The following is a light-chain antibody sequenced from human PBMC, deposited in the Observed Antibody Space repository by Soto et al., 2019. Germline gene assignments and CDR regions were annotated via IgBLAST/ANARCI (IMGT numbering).Light chain of an antibody. J-gene: IGLJ1*01. V-gene: IGLV2-8*01. CDR3: FSYADSNNFV. CDR1: NSDVGGSKY. Sequence: QSVPTQPPSASGSPGQSVSISCSGGNSDVGGSKYVSWYQVKPGKAPKLIIYEVNRRPEGAPYRFSGSKSGNTASLTVSGLQAEDEGDYYCFSYADSNNFVFGSGTKVTVL. CDR2: EVN.